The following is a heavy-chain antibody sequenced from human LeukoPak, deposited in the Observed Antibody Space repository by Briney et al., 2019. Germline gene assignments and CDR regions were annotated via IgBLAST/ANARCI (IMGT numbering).Heavy chain of an antibody. CDR3: ARQQSDTSLFDP. V-gene: IGHV4-39*01. J-gene: IGHJ5*02. D-gene: IGHD2-21*02. CDR1: GDSISSTSYY. CDR2: IFYSGSA. Sequence: SESLSLTCIVSGDSISSTSYYWAWIRQPPGKGLEWIGMIFYSGSAYYTPSLRGRVTLSVDTSRNQFSLNLISVTAADTGVYFCARQQSDTSLFDPWGQGTLVTVSS.